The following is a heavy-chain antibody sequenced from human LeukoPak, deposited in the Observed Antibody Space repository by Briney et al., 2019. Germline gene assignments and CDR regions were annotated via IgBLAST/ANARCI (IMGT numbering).Heavy chain of an antibody. CDR2: IYYSGST. V-gene: IGHV4-59*08. D-gene: IGHD3-16*02. J-gene: IGHJ4*02. Sequence: PSETLSLTCTVSSDSISSYYWSWIRQPPGKGLEWIGYIYYSGSTNYNPSLKSRVTISVDTSKNQFSLKLSSVTAADTAVYYCARHRGGSYRYRHFDYWGQGTLVTVSS. CDR1: SDSISSYY. CDR3: ARHRGGSYRYRHFDY.